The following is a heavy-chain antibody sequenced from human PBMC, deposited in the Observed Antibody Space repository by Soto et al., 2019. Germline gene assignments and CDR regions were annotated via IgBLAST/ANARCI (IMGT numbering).Heavy chain of an antibody. V-gene: IGHV1-69*01. CDR2: FIPIFRTL. CDR3: VRDRRIYYSDPHDEFVASDYEV. CDR1: GGIFGSHG. D-gene: IGHD3-22*01. J-gene: IGHJ3*01. Sequence: QVQLVQSGSEVKMPGSSVRVSCTASGGIFGSHGFSWVRQAPGQRLEWVGGFIPIFRTLTYTEKFQARVRIAADESTNTVYLDLSSLTSEDTAVYYCVRDRRIYYSDPHDEFVASDYEVWGQGTMVSVSS.